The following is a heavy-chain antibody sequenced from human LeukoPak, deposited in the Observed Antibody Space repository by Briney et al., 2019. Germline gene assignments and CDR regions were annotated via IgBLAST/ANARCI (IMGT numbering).Heavy chain of an antibody. V-gene: IGHV3-21*01. CDR2: ISSSSSYI. D-gene: IGHD6-13*01. Sequence: GGSLRLSCAASGFTFSSYAMSWVRQAPGKGLEWVSSISSSSSYIYYADSMKGRFTISRDNAKNSLYLQMNNLRAEDTAVYYCARDFGQQLVLAYWGQGTLVTVSS. J-gene: IGHJ4*02. CDR3: ARDFGQQLVLAY. CDR1: GFTFSSYA.